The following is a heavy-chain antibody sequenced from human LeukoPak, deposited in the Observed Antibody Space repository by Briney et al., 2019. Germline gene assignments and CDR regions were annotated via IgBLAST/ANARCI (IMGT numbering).Heavy chain of an antibody. V-gene: IGHV3-15*01. CDR2: IQSKTDGGAA. Sequence: PRGSLRLSRAPSGFTLSNAWMTTGREAPGKGVEWVGRIQSKTDGGAADYAAPVKGRFTISRDDSKNTLFLQMNSLKTEDTAVYYCTADLPAYSYGNLAFDFWGQGTLVTVS. CDR1: GFTLSNAW. J-gene: IGHJ4*02. D-gene: IGHD5-18*01. CDR3: TADLPAYSYGNLAFDF.